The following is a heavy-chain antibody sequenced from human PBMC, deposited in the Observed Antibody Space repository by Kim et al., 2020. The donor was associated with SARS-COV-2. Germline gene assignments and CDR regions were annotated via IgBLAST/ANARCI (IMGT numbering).Heavy chain of an antibody. Sequence: GGSLRLSCAASGFTFRTYAMSWVRQAPGKGLEWVSTISSSGGSTYYADSVKGRFTISRDNSKNTLYLQMNSLRAEDTAVYYCAKVWVGYSSSSGYYGMDVWGQGTTVTVSS. CDR2: ISSSGGST. CDR3: AKVWVGYSSSSGYYGMDV. D-gene: IGHD6-13*01. J-gene: IGHJ6*02. CDR1: GFTFRTYA. V-gene: IGHV3-23*01.